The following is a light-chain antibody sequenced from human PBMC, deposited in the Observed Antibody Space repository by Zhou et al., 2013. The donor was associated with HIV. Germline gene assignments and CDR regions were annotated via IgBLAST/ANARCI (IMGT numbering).Light chain of an antibody. V-gene: IGKV1-39*01. Sequence: DIQMTQSPSSLSASVGDRVTITCRASQSISSYLNWYQQKPGTAPKLLIYAVSIFQSGVPSRFSGSGSGTDFTLTISSLQPEDFATYYCQQSYRTLWLTFGGGTKVEIK. CDR1: QSISSY. CDR2: AVS. J-gene: IGKJ4*01. CDR3: QQSYRTLWLT.